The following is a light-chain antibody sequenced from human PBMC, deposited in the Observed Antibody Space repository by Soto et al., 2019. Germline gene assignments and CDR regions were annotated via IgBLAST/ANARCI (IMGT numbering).Light chain of an antibody. J-gene: IGKJ1*01. CDR3: QQYNNWPPKT. Sequence: EIVMTQSPATLSVSPGERATLSCRASQNIGRNLAWYQQIPGQAPRLLFYGASTRATGIPARFSGSGSGTEFTLTISSLQSEDFAVYYCQQYNNWPPKTFGQGTKGDIK. CDR2: GAS. CDR1: QNIGRN. V-gene: IGKV3-15*01.